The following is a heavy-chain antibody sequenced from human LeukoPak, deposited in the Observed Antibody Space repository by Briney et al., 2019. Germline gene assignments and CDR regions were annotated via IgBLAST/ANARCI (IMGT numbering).Heavy chain of an antibody. CDR1: GGSISSYNW. CDR2: IYHSGST. Sequence: PSETLSLTCVVSGGSISSYNWWSWVRQPPGKGLEWIGEIYHSGSTNYNPSLKSRVTISLDKSKNQFSLKLSSVTAVDTAVYYCATTAAAGTRLAWFDPWGQGTLVTVSS. V-gene: IGHV4-4*02. J-gene: IGHJ5*02. CDR3: ATTAAAGTRLAWFDP. D-gene: IGHD6-13*01.